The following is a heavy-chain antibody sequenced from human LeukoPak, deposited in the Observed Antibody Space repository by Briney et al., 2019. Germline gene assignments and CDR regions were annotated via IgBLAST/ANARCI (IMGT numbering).Heavy chain of an antibody. CDR3: ARGAVYFDDAFDI. Sequence: SETLSLTCTVSSGSVSTSSYYWGWIRQPPGKGLEWIGYIYYSGSTNYNPSLKSRVTISVDTSKNQFSLKLSSVTAADTAVYYCARGAVYFDDAFDIWGQGTMVTVSS. CDR1: SGSVSTSSYY. CDR2: IYYSGST. D-gene: IGHD3-22*01. V-gene: IGHV4-61*01. J-gene: IGHJ3*02.